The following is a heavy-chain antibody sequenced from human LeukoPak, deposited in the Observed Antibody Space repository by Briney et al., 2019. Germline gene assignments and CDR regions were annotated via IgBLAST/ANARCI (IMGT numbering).Heavy chain of an antibody. CDR3: ARSQAAAPLRWFGP. D-gene: IGHD6-13*01. CDR2: ISAYNGNT. V-gene: IGHV1-18*01. J-gene: IGHJ5*02. Sequence: EASVKVSCKASGYTFTSYGISWVQQAPGQGLEWMGWISAYNGNTNYAQKLQGRVTMTTDTSTSTAYMELRSLRSDDTAVYYCARSQAAAPLRWFGPWGQGTLVTVSS. CDR1: GYTFTSYG.